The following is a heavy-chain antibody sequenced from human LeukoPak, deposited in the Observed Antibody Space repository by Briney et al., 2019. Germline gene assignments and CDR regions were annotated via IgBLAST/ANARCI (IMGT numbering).Heavy chain of an antibody. Sequence: SETLSLTCTVSGGSISNYYWSWIRRPPGKRLEWIGFIYYSGSTSYNPSLKSRVSISVDTSKNQFSLKLSSVTAADTAVYYCARGRQMATIRWPYFDYWGQGTLVTVSS. CDR1: GGSISNYY. J-gene: IGHJ4*02. V-gene: IGHV4-59*01. CDR2: IYYSGST. D-gene: IGHD5-24*01. CDR3: ARGRQMATIRWPYFDY.